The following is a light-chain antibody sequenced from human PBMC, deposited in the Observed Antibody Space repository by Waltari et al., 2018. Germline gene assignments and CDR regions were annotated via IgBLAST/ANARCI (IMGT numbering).Light chain of an antibody. CDR3: HSRDGSGSGGS. J-gene: IGLJ2*01. CDR2: DQN. V-gene: IGLV3-19*01. Sequence: SSELTQDPAVSVAMGQTVTITCQGNSLRSYYASWYQQRPGQAPILVIYDQNTRPSGVPDRFSGSRSDNTASLTITGAQEEDEASYYCHSRDGSGSGGSFGGGTKLTVL. CDR1: SLRSYY.